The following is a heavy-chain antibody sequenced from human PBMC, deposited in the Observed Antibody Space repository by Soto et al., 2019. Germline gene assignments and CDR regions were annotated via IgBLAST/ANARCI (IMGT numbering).Heavy chain of an antibody. Sequence: SETLSLTCTVSGASISSSYWSWIRQPPRKGLEWIGYIFHSGTTNYNPSLKSRVTISVDTSKVHVPLYVTSLTTSDSAVYFCAKGGNRYSSTSSGFGGFDYCGQGGLGTDS. CDR2: IFHSGTT. CDR3: AKGGNRYSSTSSGFGGFDY. J-gene: IGHJ4*02. V-gene: IGHV4-59*01. CDR1: GASISSSY. D-gene: IGHD6-6*01.